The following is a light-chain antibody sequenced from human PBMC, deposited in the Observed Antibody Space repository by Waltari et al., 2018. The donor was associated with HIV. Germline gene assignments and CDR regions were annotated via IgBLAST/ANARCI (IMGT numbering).Light chain of an antibody. CDR1: GPGFD. CDR3: QSSDSRLNLYV. J-gene: IGLJ1*01. V-gene: IGLV1-40*01. CDR2: ANI. Sequence: QSVLTQPPSVSGAPGQKVTISCTGIGPGFDVHWYQQLAGRAPKVLIYANINRPSGVPDRCPAAKSGTSASLAITGLQAEDEADYHCQSSDSRLNLYVFGTGTKVTVL.